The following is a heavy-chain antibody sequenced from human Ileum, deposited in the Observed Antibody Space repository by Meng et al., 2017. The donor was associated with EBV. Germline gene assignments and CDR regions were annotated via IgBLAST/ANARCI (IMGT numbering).Heavy chain of an antibody. CDR1: GGSLSGAY. V-gene: IGHV4-34*12. J-gene: IGHJ4*02. CDR2: IIHGGSP. CDR3: ARRPTGIDY. D-gene: IGHD2-8*02. Sequence: QVHPQQWGAGLSNPSDTLSPPCAVNGGSLSGAYWNWIRQPPGKGLEWIGEIIHGGSPSYNPSLKSRVTISIDTSKNQLSLMLSSVTAADTAVYYCARRPTGIDYWGQGTLVTVSS.